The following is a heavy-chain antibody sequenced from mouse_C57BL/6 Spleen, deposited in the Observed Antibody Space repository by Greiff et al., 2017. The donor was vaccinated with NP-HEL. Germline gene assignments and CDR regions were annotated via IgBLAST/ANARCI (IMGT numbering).Heavy chain of an antibody. CDR2: INPSSGYT. D-gene: IGHD2-3*01. J-gene: IGHJ1*03. Sequence: QVQLQQSGAELARPGASVKMSCKASGYTFTSYTMHWVTQRPGQGLEWIGYINPSSGYTKYNQKFKDKATLTADKSSSTAYMQLSSLTSEDSAVYYCARLDGYYWYFDVWGTGTTVTVSS. V-gene: IGHV1-4*01. CDR1: GYTFTSYT. CDR3: ARLDGYYWYFDV.